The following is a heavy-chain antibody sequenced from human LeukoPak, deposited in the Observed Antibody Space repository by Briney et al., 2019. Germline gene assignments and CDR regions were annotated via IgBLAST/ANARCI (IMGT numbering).Heavy chain of an antibody. CDR1: GFTFSNYW. Sequence: GGSLRLSCAASGFTFSNYWMHWVRQAPGKGLVWVSRINGDGISTGYADSVKGRFTVSRDNAKKTLYLQMNSLRDEDTAVYYCAKGKDSVAGATNDYWGQGTLVTVSS. J-gene: IGHJ4*02. CDR3: AKGKDSVAGATNDY. D-gene: IGHD6-19*01. CDR2: INGDGIST. V-gene: IGHV3-74*01.